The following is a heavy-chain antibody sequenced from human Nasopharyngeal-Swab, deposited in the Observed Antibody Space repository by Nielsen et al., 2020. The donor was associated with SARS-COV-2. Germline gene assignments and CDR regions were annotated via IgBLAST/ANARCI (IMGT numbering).Heavy chain of an antibody. CDR1: GFTFSSYG. V-gene: IGHV3-30*18. CDR2: ISYDGSNK. D-gene: IGHD1-20*01. Sequence: GGSLRLSCAASGFTFSSYGMHWVRQAPGKGLEWVAVISYDGSNKYYADSVKGRFTLSRDNSQSTLYLQMNSLRAEDTAVYYCAKVIRAYDWKAAITYYYYYGMDVWGQGTTVTVSS. CDR3: AKVIRAYDWKAAITYYYYYGMDV. J-gene: IGHJ6*02.